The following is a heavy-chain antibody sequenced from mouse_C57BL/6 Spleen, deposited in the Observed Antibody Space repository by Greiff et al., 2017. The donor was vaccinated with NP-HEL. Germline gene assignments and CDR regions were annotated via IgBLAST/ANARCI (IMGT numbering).Heavy chain of an antibody. CDR3: ERDGNDYAMDY. Sequence: EVKLVESGGGLVKPGGSLKLSCAASGFTFSSYAMSWVRQTPEKRLEWVATISDGGSYTYYPDNVKGRFTISRDNAKNNLYLQMSHLKSEDTAMYYCERDGNDYAMDYWGQGTSVTVSS. CDR2: ISDGGSYT. J-gene: IGHJ4*01. D-gene: IGHD2-1*01. CDR1: GFTFSSYA. V-gene: IGHV5-4*01.